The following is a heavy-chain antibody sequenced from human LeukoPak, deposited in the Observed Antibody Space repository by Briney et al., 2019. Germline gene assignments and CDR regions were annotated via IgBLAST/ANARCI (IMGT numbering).Heavy chain of an antibody. Sequence: GASVKVSCKASGYTFISYYMHWVRQAPGQGLEWMGVINPSGGTTSYAQRFQGRVTMTSDTSTSTVYMELSSLRSEDTAVYYCARGDIVYWGQGTLVTVSS. D-gene: IGHD2-15*01. J-gene: IGHJ4*02. CDR1: GYTFISYY. V-gene: IGHV1-46*01. CDR3: ARGDIVY. CDR2: INPSGGTT.